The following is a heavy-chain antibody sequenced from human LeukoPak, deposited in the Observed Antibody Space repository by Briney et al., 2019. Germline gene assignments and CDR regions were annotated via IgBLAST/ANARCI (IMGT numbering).Heavy chain of an antibody. V-gene: IGHV4-34*01. D-gene: IGHD6-19*01. J-gene: IGHJ4*02. CDR3: ARASRSSSGWYLYYFDY. CDR1: GGSFSGYY. CDR2: INHSGST. Sequence: PSETLSLTCAVYGGSFSGYYWSWIRQPPGKGLEWIGEINHSGSTNYNPSLKSRVTISVDTSKNQFSLKLSSVTAADTAVYYCARASRSSSGWYLYYFDYWGQGTLVTVSS.